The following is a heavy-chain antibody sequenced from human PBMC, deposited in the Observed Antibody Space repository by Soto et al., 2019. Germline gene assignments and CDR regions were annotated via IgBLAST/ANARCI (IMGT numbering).Heavy chain of an antibody. V-gene: IGHV3-30*03. CDR2: ISYDGSNK. J-gene: IGHJ5*02. CDR3: ARHPAYNWNPKWFDP. CDR1: GFTFSSYG. Sequence: GGSLRLSCAASGFTFSSYGMRWVRQAPGKGLEWVAVISYDGSNKYYADSVKGRFTISRDNSKNTLYLQMNSLRAEDTAVYYCARHPAYNWNPKWFDPWGQGTLVTVSS. D-gene: IGHD1-20*01.